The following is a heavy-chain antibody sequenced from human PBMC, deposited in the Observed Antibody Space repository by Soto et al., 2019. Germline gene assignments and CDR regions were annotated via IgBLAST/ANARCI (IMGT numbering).Heavy chain of an antibody. D-gene: IGHD3-10*01. CDR2: ISGSGGST. Sequence: GGSLRLSCAASGFTFSSYAMSWVRQAPGKGLEWVSAISGSGGSTYYADSVKGRFTISRDNSKNTLYLQMNSLRAEDTAVYYCARGLWFGEYYYYGMDVWGQGTTVTVSS. J-gene: IGHJ6*02. CDR1: GFTFSSYA. CDR3: ARGLWFGEYYYYGMDV. V-gene: IGHV3-23*01.